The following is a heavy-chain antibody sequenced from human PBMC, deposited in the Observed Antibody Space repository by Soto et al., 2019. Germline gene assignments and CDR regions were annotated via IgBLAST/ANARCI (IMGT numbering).Heavy chain of an antibody. J-gene: IGHJ4*02. CDR2: INAGIGNT. CDR3: ARGNYFFDY. Sequence: QVQLVQSGAEVKKPGASVKVSCKASGYTFTSYAMHWVRQAPGQRLEWMGWINAGIGNTKYSQKFQGRVTITRDTSASTAYMELSSLRSEDTAVYYCARGNYFFDYWGQGTLVTVSS. CDR1: GYTFTSYA. V-gene: IGHV1-3*01. D-gene: IGHD3-10*01.